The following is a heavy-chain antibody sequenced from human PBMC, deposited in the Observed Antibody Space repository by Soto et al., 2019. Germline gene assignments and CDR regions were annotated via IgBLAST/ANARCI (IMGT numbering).Heavy chain of an antibody. CDR2: ISGGGGST. CDR3: AKDTTSYDSSAPFDS. Sequence: EVKLLESGGRLVQPGGSLRLSCAASGFSFNIFAMNWVRQAPGQGLEWVSGISGGGGSTYYADSVKGRFTISRDNSNNTLYLQMNSLRAEDTAVYYCAKDTTSYDSSAPFDSWGQGTLVTVSS. J-gene: IGHJ4*02. V-gene: IGHV3-23*01. D-gene: IGHD3-22*01. CDR1: GFSFNIFA.